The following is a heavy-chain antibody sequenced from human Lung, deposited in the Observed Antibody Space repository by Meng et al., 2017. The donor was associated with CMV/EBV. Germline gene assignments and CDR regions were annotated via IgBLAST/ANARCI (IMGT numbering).Heavy chain of an antibody. CDR1: GYTFTDYY. V-gene: IGHV1-2*02. D-gene: IGHD2-21*01. CDR2: INVYSGGT. CDR3: ARVYCGGDCSFDY. J-gene: IGHJ4*02. Sequence: ASVKVSXKASGYTFTDYYLHWVRQAPGQGLEWMAWINVYSGGTNSAQKFQGRVALTRDTSIRTAYMELSSLRSDDTAVYYCARVYCGGDCSFDYWGQGIVVXVSS.